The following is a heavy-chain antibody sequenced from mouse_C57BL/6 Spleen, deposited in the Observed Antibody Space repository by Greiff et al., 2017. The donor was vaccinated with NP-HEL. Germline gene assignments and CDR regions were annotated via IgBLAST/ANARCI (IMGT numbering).Heavy chain of an antibody. J-gene: IGHJ1*03. V-gene: IGHV1-64*01. D-gene: IGHD2-3*01. CDR1: GYTFTSYW. Sequence: QVQLQQPGAELVKPGASVKLSCKASGYTFTSYWMHWVKQRPGQGLEWIGMIHPNSGSTNYNEKFKSKATLTVDKSSSTAYMQRSSLTSEDSAVYYCARGGWLRYFDVWGTGTTVTVSS. CDR3: ARGGWLRYFDV. CDR2: IHPNSGST.